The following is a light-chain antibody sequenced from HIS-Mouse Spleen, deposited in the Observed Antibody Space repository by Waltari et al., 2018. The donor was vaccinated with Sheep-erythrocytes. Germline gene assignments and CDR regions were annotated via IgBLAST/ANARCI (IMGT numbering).Light chain of an antibody. CDR3: CSYAGSYNHV. CDR2: DVS. J-gene: IGLJ1*01. CDR1: ISDVGGYNY. Sequence: QSALTQPPSVSGSPGRASPIPCTGTISDVGGYNYFSWYQQHPGKAPKLMIYDVSKRPSGVPDRFSGSKSGNTASLTISGLQAEDEADYYCCSYAGSYNHVFATGTKVTVL. V-gene: IGLV2-11*01.